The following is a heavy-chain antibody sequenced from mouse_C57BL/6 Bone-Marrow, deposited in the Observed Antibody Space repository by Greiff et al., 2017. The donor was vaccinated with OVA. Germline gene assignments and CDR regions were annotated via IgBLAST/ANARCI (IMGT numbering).Heavy chain of an antibody. CDR3: ARTSYYGISYYAMDY. J-gene: IGHJ4*01. CDR2: IYWDDDK. CDR1: GFSLSTSGMG. Sequence: QVTLKESGPGILQSSQTLSLTCSFSGFSLSTSGMGVSWIRQPSGKGLEWLAHIYWDDDKRYNPSLKSRLTISKDTSRNQVFLKITSVDTADTATYYCARTSYYGISYYAMDYWGQGTSVTVSS. V-gene: IGHV8-12*01. D-gene: IGHD1-1*01.